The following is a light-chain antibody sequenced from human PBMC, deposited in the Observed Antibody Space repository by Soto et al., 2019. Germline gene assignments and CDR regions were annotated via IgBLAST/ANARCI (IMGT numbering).Light chain of an antibody. CDR1: QSVSSY. V-gene: IGKV3-11*01. Sequence: IVFTHSPATLAFSRGERATLSCRASQSVSSYLAWYQQKPGQAPRLLIYDASNRATGIPARFSGSGSGTDFTLIISSLEPEDFAVYYCQQRSNWPTFGQGTRLEIK. J-gene: IGKJ5*01. CDR3: QQRSNWPT. CDR2: DAS.